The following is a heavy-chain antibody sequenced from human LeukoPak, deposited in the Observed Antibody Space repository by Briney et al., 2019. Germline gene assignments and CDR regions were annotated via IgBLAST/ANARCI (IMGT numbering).Heavy chain of an antibody. V-gene: IGHV3-9*01. Sequence: GRSLRLSCAASGFTFDDYAMHWVRQAPGKGLEWVSGISWNSGSIGYADSVKGRFTISRDNAKNSLYLQMNSLRAEDTALYYCARASVGFDYWGQGTLVTVSS. J-gene: IGHJ4*02. CDR3: ARASVGFDY. CDR1: GFTFDDYA. D-gene: IGHD1-26*01. CDR2: ISWNSGSI.